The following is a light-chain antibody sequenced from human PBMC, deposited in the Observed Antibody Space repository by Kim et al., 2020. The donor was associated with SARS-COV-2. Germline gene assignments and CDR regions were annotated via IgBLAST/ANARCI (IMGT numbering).Light chain of an antibody. J-gene: IGLJ7*01. CDR1: SLRSYY. Sequence: SSELTQDPAVSVALGQIVRITCQGDSLRSYYASWYQQKPGQAPVLVIYGKNNRPSGIPDRFSGSSSGNTASLTITGAQAEDEADYYCNSRDSSGNHPAVF. V-gene: IGLV3-19*01. CDR3: NSRDSSGNHPAV. CDR2: GKN.